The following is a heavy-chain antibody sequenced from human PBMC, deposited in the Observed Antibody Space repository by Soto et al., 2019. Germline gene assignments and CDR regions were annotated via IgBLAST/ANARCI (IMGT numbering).Heavy chain of an antibody. V-gene: IGHV1-69*06. CDR2: IIPIFGTA. CDR3: ARVGITMVRGVIIEAYYFDY. J-gene: IGHJ4*02. Sequence: SVKVSCKASGYTFSSYAIRLVRQAPGQGLEWMGGIIPIFGTANYAQKFQGRVTITADKSTSTAYMELSSLRSEDTAVYYCARVGITMVRGVIIEAYYFDYWGQGTLVTVSS. D-gene: IGHD3-10*01. CDR1: GYTFSSYA.